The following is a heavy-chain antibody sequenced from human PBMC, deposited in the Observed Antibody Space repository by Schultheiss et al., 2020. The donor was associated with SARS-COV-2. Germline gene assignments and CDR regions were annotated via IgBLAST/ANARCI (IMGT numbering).Heavy chain of an antibody. CDR2: INSDGSST. CDR1: GFTFSDYY. CDR3: ARYCSSTSCFFDAFDI. V-gene: IGHV3-74*01. Sequence: GGSLRLSCAASGFTFSDYYMSWVRQAPGKGLEWVSRINSDGSSTSYADSVKGRFTISRDNAKNTLYLQMNSLRAEDTAVYYCARYCSSTSCFFDAFDIWGQGTMVTVSS. D-gene: IGHD2-2*01. J-gene: IGHJ3*02.